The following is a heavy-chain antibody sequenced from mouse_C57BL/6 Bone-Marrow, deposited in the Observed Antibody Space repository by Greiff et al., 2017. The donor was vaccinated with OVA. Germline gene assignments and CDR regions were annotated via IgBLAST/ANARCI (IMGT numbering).Heavy chain of an antibody. CDR3: APLTGTVDY. Sequence: QVQLQQPGAELVKPGASVKLSCKASGYTFTSYWMHWVKQRPGQGLEWIGMIHPNSGSTNYNAKFKSKATLTVDKSSSTAYMQLSSLTSEDSAVYYCAPLTGTVDYWGQGTTLTVSS. CDR2: IHPNSGST. D-gene: IGHD4-1*01. CDR1: GYTFTSYW. V-gene: IGHV1-64*01. J-gene: IGHJ2*01.